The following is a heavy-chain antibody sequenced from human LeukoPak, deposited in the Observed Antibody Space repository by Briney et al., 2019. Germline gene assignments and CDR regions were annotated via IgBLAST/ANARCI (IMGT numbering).Heavy chain of an antibody. V-gene: IGHV4-4*07. CDR3: ARGVRRGITIFGVVGGWFDP. D-gene: IGHD3-3*01. Sequence: SETLSLTCTVPGGSISSDYWSWIGQPAGKGLEWIGRIYTNESTNYNPSLKSRVTMSVDTSKNQLSLKMISVTDADTAVYYCARGVRRGITIFGVVGGWFDPWGQGTLVTVSS. CDR1: GGSISSDY. CDR2: IYTNEST. J-gene: IGHJ5*02.